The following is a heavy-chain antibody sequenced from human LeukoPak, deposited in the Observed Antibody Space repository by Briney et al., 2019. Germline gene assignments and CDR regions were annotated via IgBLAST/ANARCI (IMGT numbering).Heavy chain of an antibody. V-gene: IGHV4-34*01. CDR1: GGSFSGYY. CDR3: ARGGVATKNYYYYYGMDV. CDR2: INHSGST. J-gene: IGHJ6*02. Sequence: SETLSLTCAVYGGSFSGYYWSWIRQPPGKGLEWIGEINHSGSTNYNPSLKSRVTISVDTSKNQFSLKLSPVTAADTAVYYCARGGVATKNYYYYYGMDVWGQGTTVTVSS. D-gene: IGHD5-12*01.